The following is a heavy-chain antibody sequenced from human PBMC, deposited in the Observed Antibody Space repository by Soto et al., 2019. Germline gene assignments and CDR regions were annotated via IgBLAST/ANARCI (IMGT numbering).Heavy chain of an antibody. J-gene: IGHJ6*02. Sequence: ASVKVSCKASGGTFSSYAISWVRQAPGQGLEWMGGIIPIFGTANYAQKFQGRVTITADKSTSTAYMGLSSLRSEDTAVYYCARGLFPYGSGSYYNLYGMDVWGQGTTVTVSS. D-gene: IGHD3-10*01. V-gene: IGHV1-69*06. CDR3: ARGLFPYGSGSYYNLYGMDV. CDR1: GGTFSSYA. CDR2: IIPIFGTA.